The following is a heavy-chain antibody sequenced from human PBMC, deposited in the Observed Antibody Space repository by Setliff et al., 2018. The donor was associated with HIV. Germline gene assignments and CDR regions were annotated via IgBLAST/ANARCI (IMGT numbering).Heavy chain of an antibody. CDR2: INTHTSNT. J-gene: IGHJ4*02. CDR1: GYNLHNYG. D-gene: IGHD5-12*01. V-gene: IGHV1-18*01. CDR3: ARGKTWLRFLDY. Sequence: ASVKVSCKASGYNLHNYGITWVRQAPGQGLEWMGWINTHTSNTNSAQRFQGRVTMTTDTSTSTAYMELRSLRSDDTAVYYCARGKTWLRFLDYWGQGTLVTVSS.